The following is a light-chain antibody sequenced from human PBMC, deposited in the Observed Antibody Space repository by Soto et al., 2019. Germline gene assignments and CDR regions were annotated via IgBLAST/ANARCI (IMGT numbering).Light chain of an antibody. CDR3: QQHGTSPPSWT. J-gene: IGKJ1*01. CDR2: GAS. V-gene: IGKV3-20*01. CDR1: QSVSNNY. Sequence: ETVLTQSPGTLSLSPGERATLFCRASQSVSNNYLAWYQQKPGQAPRLLIYGASSRATGIPDRFSGSGSGTDFSLTISRLEPEDSAVYYCQQHGTSPPSWTFGQGTQVEIK.